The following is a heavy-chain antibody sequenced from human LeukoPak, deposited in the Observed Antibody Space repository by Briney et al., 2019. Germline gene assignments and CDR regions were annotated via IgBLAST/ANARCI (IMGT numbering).Heavy chain of an antibody. Sequence: GGSLRLSCAASGFTFSSYAMSWVRQAPGKGLEWVSAISGSGGSTYYADSVNGRFTISRENSKNTLYLQMNSLRAEDTAVYYCAKDGGYCTNGVCYKGAFDIWGQGTMVTVSS. CDR1: GFTFSSYA. J-gene: IGHJ3*02. V-gene: IGHV3-23*01. CDR3: AKDGGYCTNGVCYKGAFDI. D-gene: IGHD2-8*01. CDR2: ISGSGGST.